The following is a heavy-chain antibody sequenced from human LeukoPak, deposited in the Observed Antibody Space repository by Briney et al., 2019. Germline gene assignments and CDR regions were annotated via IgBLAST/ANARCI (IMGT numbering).Heavy chain of an antibody. CDR2: IYSGGIT. J-gene: IGHJ5*02. Sequence: GGSLRLSCAASGFTVSNTYMTWVRQAPGKGLEWVSIIYSGGITYYADSVKGRFTISRDNSKNTVYLQMNSLRAEDTAVYYCTRGPPLFDPWGQGTLVAVSS. CDR1: GFTVSNTY. CDR3: TRGPPLFDP. V-gene: IGHV3-66*01.